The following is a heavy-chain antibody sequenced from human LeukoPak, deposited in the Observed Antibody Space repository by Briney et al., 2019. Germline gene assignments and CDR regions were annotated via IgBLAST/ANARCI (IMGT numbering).Heavy chain of an antibody. CDR3: ARAYSPVDFFDY. V-gene: IGHV4-61*02. D-gene: IGHD6-13*01. J-gene: IGHJ4*02. Sequence: SQTLSVTCTVSGGSISSSSHYWSWIRQPAGKGLEWIGRIYSSGSTNYNPSLKSRVTISVDTSKNQFSLKLNSVTAADTAVYYCARAYSPVDFFDYRGQGTLVTVSS. CDR2: IYSSGST. CDR1: GGSISSSSHY.